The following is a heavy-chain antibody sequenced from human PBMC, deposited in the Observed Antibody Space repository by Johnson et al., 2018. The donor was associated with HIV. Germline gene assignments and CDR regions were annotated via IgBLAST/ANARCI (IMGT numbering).Heavy chain of an antibody. J-gene: IGHJ3*02. D-gene: IGHD7-27*01. CDR3: ARDPTTQYSRLTGDFGAFDI. CDR1: GFTFDDYG. Sequence: VQLVESGGGVVRPGGSLRLSCAASGFTFDDYGMTWVRQAPGKGLEWVSGINWNGNARGYADSVKGRFTISRDNAKNSLYLQMTHLRAEDTALYYCARDPTTQYSRLTGDFGAFDIWGQGTMVTVST. CDR2: INWNGNAR. V-gene: IGHV3-20*04.